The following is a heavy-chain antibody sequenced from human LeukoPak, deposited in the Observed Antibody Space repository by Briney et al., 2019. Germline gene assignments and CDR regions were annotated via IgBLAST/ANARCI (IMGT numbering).Heavy chain of an antibody. CDR3: ARGGYYFDY. V-gene: IGHV4-59*11. CDR2: IYYSGST. CDR1: GGSISSHY. Sequence: PSETLSLTCTVSGGSISSHYWSWIRQPPGKGLEWIGYIYYSGSTNYNPFLKSRVTILVDTSKNQFSLKLSSVTAADTAVYYCARGGYYFDYWGQGTLVTVSS. J-gene: IGHJ4*02.